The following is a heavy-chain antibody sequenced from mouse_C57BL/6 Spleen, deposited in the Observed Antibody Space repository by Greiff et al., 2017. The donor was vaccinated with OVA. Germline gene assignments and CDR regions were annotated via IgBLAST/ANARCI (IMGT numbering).Heavy chain of an antibody. CDR3: ARYYYGNYDY. CDR2: INPNNGGT. J-gene: IGHJ2*01. Sequence: EVQLQQSGPELVKPGASVKISCKASGYTFTDYYMNWVKQSHGKSLEWIGDINPNNGGTSYNQKFKGKATLTVDKSSSTAYMELRSLTSEDSAVYYCARYYYGNYDYWGQGTTLTVSS. D-gene: IGHD2-1*01. V-gene: IGHV1-26*01. CDR1: GYTFTDYY.